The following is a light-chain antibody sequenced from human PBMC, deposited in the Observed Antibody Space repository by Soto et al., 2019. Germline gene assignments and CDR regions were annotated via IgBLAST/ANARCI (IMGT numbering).Light chain of an antibody. V-gene: IGKV3-15*01. CDR2: GAS. CDR3: QQYNNWPPA. CDR1: QSVSGN. J-gene: IGKJ1*01. Sequence: EIVMTQSPATLSVSPGERATLSCRTSQSVSGNLAWYQQKPGQAPRLLIYGASTRATGIPARFSGGGSVTEFTLTINSLQSEDFAVYYCQQYNNWPPAFGQGTKVESK.